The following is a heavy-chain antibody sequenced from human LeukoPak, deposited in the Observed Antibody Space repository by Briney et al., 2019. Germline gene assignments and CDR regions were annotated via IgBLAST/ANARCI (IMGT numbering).Heavy chain of an antibody. J-gene: IGHJ6*02. CDR2: FYLYGNT. CDR3: ARQRWAQQGRDYYYNGLDV. Sequence: SETLSLTCSVSIGSISSSKWWSRARQPPGTGLEWTGEFYLYGNTNYNPSFTSRVTMSVDRSRNQFSLKLTSVTAADTAVYYCARQRWAQQGRDYYYNGLDVWGPGTTVTVSS. V-gene: IGHV4-4*02. CDR1: IGSISSSKW. D-gene: IGHD1-1*01.